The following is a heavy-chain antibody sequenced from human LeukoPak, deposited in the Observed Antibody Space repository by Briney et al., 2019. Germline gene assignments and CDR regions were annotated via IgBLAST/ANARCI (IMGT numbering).Heavy chain of an antibody. CDR2: INPTGGST. CDR3: ARDNSVGDNAWWFDP. Sequence: GASVKVSCKASGYTFTSYYMHWVRQAPGQGLEWMGLINPTGGSTGYAQKFQGRVTMTRDMSTSTDYMELSSLRSEDTAIYYCARDNSVGDNAWWFDPWGQGTLVKVSS. J-gene: IGHJ5*02. CDR1: GYTFTSYY. V-gene: IGHV1-46*01. D-gene: IGHD1-26*01.